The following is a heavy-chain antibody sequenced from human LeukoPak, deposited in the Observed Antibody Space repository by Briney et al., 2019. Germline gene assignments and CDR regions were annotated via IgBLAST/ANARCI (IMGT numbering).Heavy chain of an antibody. CDR3: ARGGPIPAATNWFDP. D-gene: IGHD2-2*01. Sequence: GASVKVSCKASGGTFISYAISWVRQAPGQGLEWMGGIIPIFGTANYAQKFQGRVTITADESTSTAYMELSSLRSEDTAVYYCARGGPIPAATNWFDPWGQGTLVTVSS. J-gene: IGHJ5*02. CDR1: GGTFISYA. CDR2: IIPIFGTA. V-gene: IGHV1-69*13.